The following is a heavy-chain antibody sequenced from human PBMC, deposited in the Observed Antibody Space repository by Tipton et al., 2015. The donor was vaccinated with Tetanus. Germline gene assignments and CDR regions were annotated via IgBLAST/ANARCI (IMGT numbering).Heavy chain of an antibody. V-gene: IGHV4-39*01. J-gene: IGHJ4*02. CDR2: IYYGGSA. CDR1: GGSISSMSYY. Sequence: TLSLTCTVSGGSISSMSYYWGWIRQPPGKGLEWIGNIYYGGSAYYNPSLKGRVSISVDTSKNQFSLKLTSLTAADTAVYFCARGEDAYKTGNYWGQGTLVTVSS. D-gene: IGHD5-24*01. CDR3: ARGEDAYKTGNY.